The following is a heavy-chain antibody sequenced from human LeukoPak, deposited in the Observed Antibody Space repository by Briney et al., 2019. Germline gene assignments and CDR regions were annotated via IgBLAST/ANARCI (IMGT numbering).Heavy chain of an antibody. Sequence: GGSLRLSCVGSGLTFSGFELNWVRQAPGKGLEWVSYIKSDGSLKTYADAVKGRFAISRDNAKNSLYLQMNSLRAEDTAVYYCARRLRDWGQGILVTVSS. CDR2: IKSDGSLK. CDR1: GLTFSGFE. CDR3: ARRLRD. J-gene: IGHJ4*02. V-gene: IGHV3-48*03.